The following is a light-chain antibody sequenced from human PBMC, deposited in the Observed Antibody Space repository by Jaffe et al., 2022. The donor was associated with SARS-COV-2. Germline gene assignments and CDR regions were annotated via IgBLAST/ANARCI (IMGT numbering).Light chain of an antibody. CDR3: TSYAGRSSLL. CDR1: SNDVGGYNY. CDR2: EVT. J-gene: IGLJ2*01. Sequence: QSALTQPPSASGSPGQSVTFSCTGTSNDVGGYNYVSWYQHHPGKAPKLLISEVTKRPSGVPDRFSGSKSGNTASLTVSGLQAEDEGDYYCTSYAGRSSLLFGGGTKLTVL. V-gene: IGLV2-8*01.